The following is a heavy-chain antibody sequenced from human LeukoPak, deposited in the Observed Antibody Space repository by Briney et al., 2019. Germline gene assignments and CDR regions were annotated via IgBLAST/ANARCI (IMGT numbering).Heavy chain of an antibody. D-gene: IGHD6-19*01. J-gene: IGHJ4*02. CDR1: GGTFSSYA. Sequence: GASVKVSCKASGGTFSSYAISWVRQAPGQGLEWMGRITPILGIANYAQKFQGRITITADKSTSTAYMELSGLRSEDTAVYYCARVSKRYGGWYYWGQGTLVTVSS. CDR2: ITPILGIA. CDR3: ARVSKRYGGWYY. V-gene: IGHV1-69*04.